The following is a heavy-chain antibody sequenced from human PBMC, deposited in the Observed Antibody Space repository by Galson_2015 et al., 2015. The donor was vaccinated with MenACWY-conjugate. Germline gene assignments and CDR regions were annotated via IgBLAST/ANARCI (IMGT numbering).Heavy chain of an antibody. CDR3: ARGIVAAL. CDR2: LYSGGDT. D-gene: IGHD6-13*01. Sequence: SLRLSCAASGLTVSNNYMNWVRQAPGKGLEWVSILYSGGDTYYADSVKGRFTISRHNSKNTLYLQMNSLRVDDTAVYYCARGIVAALWGQGTLVTVSS. V-gene: IGHV3-53*04. CDR1: GLTVSNNY. J-gene: IGHJ4*02.